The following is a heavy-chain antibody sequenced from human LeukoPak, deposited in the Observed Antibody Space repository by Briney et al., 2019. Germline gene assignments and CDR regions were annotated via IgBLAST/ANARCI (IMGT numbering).Heavy chain of an antibody. CDR2: IHHTGST. D-gene: IGHD1-26*01. CDR3: AGAEDNLGATGAYDAFDI. CDR1: GGSISSDGYY. J-gene: IGHJ3*02. V-gene: IGHV4-30-2*02. Sequence: PSQTLSLTCTVSGGSISSDGYYWSWIRQPPGKGPEWIGYIHHTGSTYYNPSLKSRVTISVDTSKNQFSLKLSSVTAADTAVYYCAGAEDNLGATGAYDAFDIWGQGTMVTVSS.